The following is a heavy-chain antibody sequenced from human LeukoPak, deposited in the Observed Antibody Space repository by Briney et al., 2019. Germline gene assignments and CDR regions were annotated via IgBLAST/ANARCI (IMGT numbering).Heavy chain of an antibody. J-gene: IGHJ4*02. V-gene: IGHV1-8*01. D-gene: IGHD2-8*01. CDR1: GYTFTSYD. CDR3: ARGLGRSNGPGRNFDY. CDR2: MNPNSGNT. Sequence: GASVKVSCKAPGYTFTSYDINWVRQATGQGLEWMGWMNPNSGNTGYVEKFQGRVTMTRDTSTSTAYMELSSLRSDDTAVYYCARGLGRSNGPGRNFDYWGQGTLVTVSS.